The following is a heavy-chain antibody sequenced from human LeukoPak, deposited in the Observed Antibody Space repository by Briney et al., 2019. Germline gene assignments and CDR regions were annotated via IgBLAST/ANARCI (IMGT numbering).Heavy chain of an antibody. CDR2: IYYSGST. V-gene: IGHV4-39*01. CDR3: ARFGRYSYGFIPRDAFDI. CDR1: GGSISSSSYY. D-gene: IGHD5-18*01. J-gene: IGHJ3*02. Sequence: SETLSLTCTVSGGSISSSSYYWGWIRQPPGKGLEWIGSIYYSGSTYYNPSLKSRVTISVDTSKNQFSLKLSSVTAADTAVYYCARFGRYSYGFIPRDAFDIWGQGTMVTVSS.